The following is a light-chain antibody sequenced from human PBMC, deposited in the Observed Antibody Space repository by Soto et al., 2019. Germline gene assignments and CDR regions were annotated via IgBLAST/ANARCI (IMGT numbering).Light chain of an antibody. Sequence: EFVLTQSPGTLSLSPGERATLSCRASQSVSSNLAWYQQKPGQAPRFLIYGASTRATGIPARFSGNGSGTEFTLTISSLQSEDFAVYYCQQYNNWPRTFGQGTKVDIK. CDR1: QSVSSN. CDR2: GAS. J-gene: IGKJ1*01. V-gene: IGKV3-15*01. CDR3: QQYNNWPRT.